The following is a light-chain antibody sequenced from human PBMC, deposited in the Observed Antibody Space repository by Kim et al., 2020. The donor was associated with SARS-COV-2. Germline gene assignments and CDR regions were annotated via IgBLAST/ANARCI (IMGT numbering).Light chain of an antibody. J-gene: IGLJ1*01. CDR1: SLRNYY. CDR3: NSRDSSGNHLGV. CDR2: GKN. V-gene: IGLV3-19*01. Sequence: RQTVRLTCQGDSLRNYYASWYQQKPGQAPVLVIYGKNNRPSGIPDRFSGSSSGNTASMTITGAQAEDEADYYCNSRDSSGNHLGVFGTGTKVTVL.